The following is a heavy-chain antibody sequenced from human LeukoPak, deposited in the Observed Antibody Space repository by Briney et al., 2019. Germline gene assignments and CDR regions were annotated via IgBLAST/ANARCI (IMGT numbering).Heavy chain of an antibody. CDR1: GYTFTSYG. Sequence: ASVKVSCKASGYTFTSYGIGWVRQAPGQGLEWMGWISAYNGNTNYAQKLQGRVTMTTDTSTSTAYMELRSLRSDDTAVYYCARAAVQYYYDSSGYYPQTWGQGTLVTVSS. CDR3: ARAAVQYYYDSSGYYPQT. CDR2: ISAYNGNT. V-gene: IGHV1-18*01. D-gene: IGHD3-22*01. J-gene: IGHJ5*02.